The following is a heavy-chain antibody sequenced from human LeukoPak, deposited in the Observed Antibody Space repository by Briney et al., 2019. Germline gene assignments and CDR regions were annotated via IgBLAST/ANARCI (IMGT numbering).Heavy chain of an antibody. V-gene: IGHV4-61*01. J-gene: IGHJ4*02. CDR2: IYYSGST. CDR3: ARDNLRYCSGGSCYALFDY. CDR1: GGSVSSGSYY. D-gene: IGHD2-15*01. Sequence: KPSETLSLTCTVSGGSVSSGSYYWSWIRHPPGKGLEWIGYIYYSGSTNYNPSLKSRVTISVDTSKNQLSLKLSSVTAADTAVYYCARDNLRYCSGGSCYALFDYWGQGTLVTVSS.